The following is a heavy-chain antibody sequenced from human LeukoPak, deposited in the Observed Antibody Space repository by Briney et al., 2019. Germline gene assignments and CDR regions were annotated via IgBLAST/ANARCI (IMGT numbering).Heavy chain of an antibody. D-gene: IGHD5-18*01. J-gene: IGHJ4*02. CDR1: GFTFSSYA. V-gene: IGHV3-64*01. CDR3: AKDGVDTAMVPDY. Sequence: SGGSLRLSCAASGFTFSSYAMHWVRQAPGKGLEYVSAISSNGGSTYYANSVKGRFTISRDNSKNTLYLQMNSLRAEDTAVYYCAKDGVDTAMVPDYWGQGTLVTVSS. CDR2: ISSNGGST.